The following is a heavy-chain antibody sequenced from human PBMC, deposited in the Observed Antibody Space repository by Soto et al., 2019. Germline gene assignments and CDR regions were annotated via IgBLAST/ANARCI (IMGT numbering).Heavy chain of an antibody. CDR3: ASSELHHRPYYYYYYGMDV. D-gene: IGHD1-1*01. J-gene: IGHJ6*02. CDR1: GGTFSSYA. Sequence: QVQLVQSGAEVKKPGSSVKVSCKASGGTFSSYAISWVRQAPGQGPEWMGGIIPIFGTANYAQKFQGRVTITADDSTSTAYMELSSLRSEETAVYYCASSELHHRPYYYYYYGMDVLGQGTPVTVSS. V-gene: IGHV1-69*01. CDR2: IIPIFGTA.